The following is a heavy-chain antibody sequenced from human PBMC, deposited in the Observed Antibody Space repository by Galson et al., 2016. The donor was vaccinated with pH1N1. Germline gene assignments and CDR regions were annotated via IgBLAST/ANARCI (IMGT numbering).Heavy chain of an antibody. V-gene: IGHV3-48*04. J-gene: IGHJ4*02. D-gene: IGHD1-26*01. CDR2: ISSSSSRI. CDR3: ARDVGRSGSY. Sequence: SLRLSCAASTFTFSRHGMNWVRQAPGKGLEWISYISSSSSRIFYADSVKGRFTISRDNAKNLLYLQMNSLRAEDTAVYYCARDVGRSGSYWGQGVVVTVSS. CDR1: TFTFSRHG.